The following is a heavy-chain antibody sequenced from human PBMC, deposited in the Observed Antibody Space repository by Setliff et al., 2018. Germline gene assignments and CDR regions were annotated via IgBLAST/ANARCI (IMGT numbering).Heavy chain of an antibody. CDR2: INHSGGT. Sequence: PSETLSLTCAVYGGSFSGYYWSWIRQPPGKGLEWIGEINHSGGTNYNPSLKSRVTISVDTSKNQFSLKLSSVTAADTAVYYCARVVPAAMYFDYWGQGTLVTVSS. J-gene: IGHJ4*02. CDR3: ARVVPAAMYFDY. D-gene: IGHD2-2*01. V-gene: IGHV4-34*01. CDR1: GGSFSGYY.